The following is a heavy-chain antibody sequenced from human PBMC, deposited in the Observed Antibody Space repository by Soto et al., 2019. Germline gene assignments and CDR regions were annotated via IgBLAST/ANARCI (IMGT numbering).Heavy chain of an antibody. D-gene: IGHD3-16*01. V-gene: IGHV3-74*01. Sequence: EVQLVESGGGLLQPGGSLRLSCAASGFPFSTYWMHWVRQAPGKGLVWVSRIKTDGSVTTYADSVKGRFTISRDNAKNTLYLQMNTLRAEDTAVYYCARDLGGSHDYWGRGTLVTVSS. J-gene: IGHJ4*02. CDR1: GFPFSTYW. CDR2: IKTDGSVT. CDR3: ARDLGGSHDY.